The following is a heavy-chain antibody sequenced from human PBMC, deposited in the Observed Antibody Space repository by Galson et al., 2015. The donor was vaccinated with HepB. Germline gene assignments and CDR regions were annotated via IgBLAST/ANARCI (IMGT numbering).Heavy chain of an antibody. D-gene: IGHD3-22*01. CDR3: ARLPGKYYYDSSGSADAFDI. CDR2: IYYSGST. Sequence: ETLSLTCTVSGASVSSGSYYWNWIRQPPGKGLEWIGYIYYSGSTNYNPSLKSRVTMSVDTSKNQFSLKLSSVTAADTAVYYCARLPGKYYYDSSGSADAFDIWGQGTMVTASS. V-gene: IGHV4-61*01. J-gene: IGHJ3*02. CDR1: GASVSSGSYY.